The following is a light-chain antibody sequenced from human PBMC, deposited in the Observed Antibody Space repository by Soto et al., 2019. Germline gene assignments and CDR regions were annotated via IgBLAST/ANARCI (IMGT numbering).Light chain of an antibody. V-gene: IGLV2-14*01. CDR2: EVS. CDR1: SSDVGGYNY. Sequence: QSALTRPASVSGSPGQSITISCTGTSSDVGGYNYVSWYQQHPGKAPKLMIYEVSNRPSGVSNRFSGSKSGNTASLTISGLQAEDEADYYCSSYTSSSDYVFGTGTKLTVL. CDR3: SSYTSSSDYV. J-gene: IGLJ1*01.